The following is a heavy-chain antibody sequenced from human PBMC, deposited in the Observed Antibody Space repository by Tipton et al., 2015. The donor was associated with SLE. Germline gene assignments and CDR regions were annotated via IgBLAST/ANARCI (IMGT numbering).Heavy chain of an antibody. CDR3: AKTYRFSISFFDY. CDR1: GFTFSTYA. J-gene: IGHJ4*02. Sequence: GSLRLSCAASGFTFSTYAMTWVRQAPGKGLEWVSTISGSGDSTYYADSVKGRFTISRDNSKNTLYLQMNSLRAEDTAVYYCAKTYRFSISFFDYWGQGTLVTVSS. CDR2: ISGSGDST. V-gene: IGHV3-23*01. D-gene: IGHD6-6*01.